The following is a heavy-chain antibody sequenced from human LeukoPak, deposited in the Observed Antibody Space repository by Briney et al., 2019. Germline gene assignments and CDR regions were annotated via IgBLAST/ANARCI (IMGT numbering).Heavy chain of an antibody. J-gene: IGHJ6*02. V-gene: IGHV3-74*01. Sequence: PGGSLRLSCAASGFTFSRYSVNWVRQAPGKGLVWVSHINSDGSITSYADSVKGRFTISRDNAKNTLYLQMNSLRAEDTAVYYCARDAVDTANAVWGQGTTVTVSS. CDR2: INSDGSIT. CDR3: ARDAVDTANAV. D-gene: IGHD5-18*01. CDR1: GFTFSRYS.